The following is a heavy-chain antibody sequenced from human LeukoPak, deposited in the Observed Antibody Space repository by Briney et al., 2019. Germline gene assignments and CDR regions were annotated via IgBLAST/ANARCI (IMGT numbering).Heavy chain of an antibody. V-gene: IGHV4-38-2*02. CDR2: IYHTGKT. J-gene: IGHJ4*02. D-gene: IGHD4-11*01. Sequence: SETLSLICRVSGDSVDSGYYWGWIRQSPGKGLGWIGSIYHTGKTYYNPSLRGRVTISIHTSGNQFSLNLHSVTAADTAIYYCATSDYTSVTDYWGQGTLVTVSS. CDR3: ATSDYTSVTDY. CDR1: GDSVDSGYY.